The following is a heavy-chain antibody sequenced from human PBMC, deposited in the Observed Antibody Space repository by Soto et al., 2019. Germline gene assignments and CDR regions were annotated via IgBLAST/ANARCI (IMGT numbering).Heavy chain of an antibody. V-gene: IGHV3-23*01. CDR1: GFTFSSYA. CDR2: ISGSGGST. D-gene: IGHD4-17*01. CDR3: AKLDYGDYFAPDFDY. J-gene: IGHJ4*02. Sequence: GSLRLSCAASGFTFSSYAMSWVRQAPGKGLEWVSAISGSGGSTYYADSVKGRFTISRDNSKNTLYLQMNSLRAEDTAVYYCAKLDYGDYFAPDFDYWGQGTLVTVSS.